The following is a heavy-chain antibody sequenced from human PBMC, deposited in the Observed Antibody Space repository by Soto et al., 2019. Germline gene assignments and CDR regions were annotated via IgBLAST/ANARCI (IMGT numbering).Heavy chain of an antibody. CDR3: ARRSSSGEVYYYYYYGMDV. CDR2: IYPGDSDT. V-gene: IGHV5-51*02. J-gene: IGHJ6*02. D-gene: IGHD6-13*01. Sequence: PGESLKISGRGFGYSFTSYWTAGVPKIPGKGMEWMGIIYPGDSDTRYSPSFQGQVTISADKSISTAYLQWSSLKASDTAMYYCARRSSSGEVYYYYYYGMDVWGQGTTVTVSS. CDR1: GYSFTSYW.